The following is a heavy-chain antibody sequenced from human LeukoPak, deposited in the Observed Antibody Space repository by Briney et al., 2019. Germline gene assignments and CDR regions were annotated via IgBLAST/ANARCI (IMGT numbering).Heavy chain of an antibody. Sequence: SETLSLTCTVSGGSISSYSWSWIRQPAGKGLERIGSIYTSGSTNYNPSLKSRVTISVDTSKNQFSLKLSSVTAADTAVYYCARDQNTGIAVAKGGAFDIWGQGTMVTVSS. D-gene: IGHD6-19*01. CDR1: GGSISSYS. CDR2: IYTSGST. V-gene: IGHV4-4*07. CDR3: ARDQNTGIAVAKGGAFDI. J-gene: IGHJ3*02.